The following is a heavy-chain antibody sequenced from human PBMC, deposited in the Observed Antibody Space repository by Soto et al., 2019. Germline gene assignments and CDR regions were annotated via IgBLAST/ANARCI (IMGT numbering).Heavy chain of an antibody. CDR1: GFTFSSYA. D-gene: IGHD4-4*01. CDR2: ISGSGGST. Sequence: GGSLRLSCAASGFTFSSYAMSWVRQAPGKGLEWVSAISGSGGSTYYADSVKGRFTISRDNSKNTLYLQMSSLRAEDTAVYYCAKDRISNWYYYYGMDVWGQGTTVTVSS. J-gene: IGHJ6*02. V-gene: IGHV3-23*01. CDR3: AKDRISNWYYYYGMDV.